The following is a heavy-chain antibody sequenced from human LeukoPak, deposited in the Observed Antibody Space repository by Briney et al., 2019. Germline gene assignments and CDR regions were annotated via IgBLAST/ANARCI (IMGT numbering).Heavy chain of an antibody. V-gene: IGHV4-59*01. CDR1: GGSISSYY. Sequence: SETLSLTCTVSGGSISSYYWSWIRQPPGKGLEWIGHIYYSGSTNYNPSLKSRVTISVDTSKNQFSLKLSSVTAADTAVYYCARALGYSYGYYVDWGQGTLVTVPS. CDR2: IYYSGST. D-gene: IGHD5-18*01. J-gene: IGHJ4*02. CDR3: ARALGYSYGYYVD.